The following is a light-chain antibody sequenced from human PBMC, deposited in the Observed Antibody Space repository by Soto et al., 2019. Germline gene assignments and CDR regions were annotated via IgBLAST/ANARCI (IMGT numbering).Light chain of an antibody. CDR2: DAS. Sequence: EIVLTQSPANLALSPGERATLSCRASQSVSSYLAWYQQKPGQAPRLLIYDASNRATGIPARFSGSGSGTAFTLTITRLEPEDFAVYYCQQYGGSPPITFGQGTRLEI. CDR1: QSVSSY. J-gene: IGKJ5*01. CDR3: QQYGGSPPIT. V-gene: IGKV3-20*01.